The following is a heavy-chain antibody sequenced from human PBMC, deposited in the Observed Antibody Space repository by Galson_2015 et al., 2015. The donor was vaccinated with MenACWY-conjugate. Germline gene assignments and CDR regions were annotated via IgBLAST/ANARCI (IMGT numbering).Heavy chain of an antibody. V-gene: IGHV7-4-1*02. CDR1: GYTFTSYG. CDR2: INTDTGKP. J-gene: IGHJ5*02. Sequence: SVKVSCKASGYTFTSYGISWVRQAPGQGLEWMGWINTDTGKPTYAQGFTGRFVFSLDTSVSTAYLQINDLKAEDTAVYFCARSTGGYCSGGSCYWGSWGQGTLVIVSS. CDR3: ARSTGGYCSGGSCYWGS. D-gene: IGHD2-15*01.